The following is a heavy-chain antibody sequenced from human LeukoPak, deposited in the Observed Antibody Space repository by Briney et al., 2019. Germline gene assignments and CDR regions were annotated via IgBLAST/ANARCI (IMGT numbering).Heavy chain of an antibody. D-gene: IGHD3-3*01. J-gene: IGHJ5*02. CDR3: ARSLRVLRFLEWSPGWFDP. Sequence: ASVKVSCKAPGYTFTSYDINWVRQATGQGLEWMGWMNPNSGNTGYAQKFQGRVTMTRNTSISTAYMELSSLRSEDTAVYYCARSLRVLRFLEWSPGWFDPWGQGTLVTVSS. V-gene: IGHV1-8*01. CDR1: GYTFTSYD. CDR2: MNPNSGNT.